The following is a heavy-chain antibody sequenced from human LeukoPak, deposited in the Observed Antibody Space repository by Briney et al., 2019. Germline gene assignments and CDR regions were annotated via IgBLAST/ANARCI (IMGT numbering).Heavy chain of an antibody. J-gene: IGHJ6*03. CDR2: IYYSGST. Sequence: KPSETLSLTCTVSGGSSSSSSYYWGWIRQPPGKGLEWIGSIYYSGSTYYNPSLKSRVTISVDTSKNQFSLKLSSVTDADTAVYYCATIKYSYYSMDVWGKGTTVTVSS. CDR3: ATIKYSYYSMDV. D-gene: IGHD5-24*01. CDR1: GGSSSSSSYY. V-gene: IGHV4-39*01.